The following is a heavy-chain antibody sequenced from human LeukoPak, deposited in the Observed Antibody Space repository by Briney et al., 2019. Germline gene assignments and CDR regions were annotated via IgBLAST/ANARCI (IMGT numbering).Heavy chain of an antibody. CDR2: ISSSGSTI. D-gene: IGHD1-26*01. CDR1: GFTFSSYA. V-gene: IGHV3-11*01. Sequence: GGSLRLSCAASGFTFSSYAMSWIRQAPGKGLEWVSYISSSGSTIYYADSVKGRFTISRDNAKNSLYLQMNSLRAEDTAVYYCARYSGSYYHGFTFDYWGQGTLVTVSS. CDR3: ARYSGSYYHGFTFDY. J-gene: IGHJ4*02.